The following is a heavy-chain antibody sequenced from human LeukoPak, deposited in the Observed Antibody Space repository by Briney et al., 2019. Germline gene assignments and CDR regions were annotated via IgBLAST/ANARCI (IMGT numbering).Heavy chain of an antibody. V-gene: IGHV4-34*01. D-gene: IGHD3-22*01. CDR2: INHSGST. Sequence: SETLSLTCAVYGGSFSGYYWSWIRQPPGEGLEWIGKINHSGSTNYNPSLKSRVTISVDTSKNQFSLKLSSVTAADTAVYYCARLRRGYYDSSGYYKYYFDYWGQGTLVTVSS. CDR1: GGSFSGYY. J-gene: IGHJ4*02. CDR3: ARLRRGYYDSSGYYKYYFDY.